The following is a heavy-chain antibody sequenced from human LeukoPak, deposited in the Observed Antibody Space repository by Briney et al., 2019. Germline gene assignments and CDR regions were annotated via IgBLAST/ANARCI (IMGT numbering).Heavy chain of an antibody. V-gene: IGHV4-4*02. CDR2: IYHSGST. J-gene: IGHJ6*03. D-gene: IGHD1-1*01. CDR3: ARCGYWNDVYYYMDV. CDR1: GGSISSSNW. Sequence: PSETLSLTCAVSGGSISSSNWWGWVRQPPGKGLEWIGEIYHSGSTNYNPSLKSRVTISVDKSKNQFSLKLSSVTAADTAVYYCARCGYWNDVYYYMDVWGKGTTVTVSS.